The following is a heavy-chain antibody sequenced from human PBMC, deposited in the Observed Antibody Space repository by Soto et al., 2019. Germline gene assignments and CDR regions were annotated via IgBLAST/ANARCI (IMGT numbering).Heavy chain of an antibody. CDR3: ARVKDYYYMDG. CDR2: IWYDGSNK. CDR1: GFTFSSYG. Sequence: GGSLRLSCAASGFTFSSYGMHWVRQAPGKGLEWVAVIWYDGSNKYYADSVKGRFTISRDNSKNTLYLQMNSLRAEDTAVYYCARVKDYYYMDGCGKGTTVTVSS. V-gene: IGHV3-33*01. J-gene: IGHJ6*03.